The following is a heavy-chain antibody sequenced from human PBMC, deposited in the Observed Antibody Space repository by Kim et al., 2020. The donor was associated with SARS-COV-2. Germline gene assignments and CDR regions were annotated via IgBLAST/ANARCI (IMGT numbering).Heavy chain of an antibody. Sequence: GGSLRLSCAASGFIFSGYAIHWVRQAPGKGLEWVAVISYDGSSKHYADSVKGRFTISRDNSKDTLSLQMNSLRFEDTAMYYCARGTKGLPIDYWGQGTL. D-gene: IGHD2-8*01. CDR2: ISYDGSSK. V-gene: IGHV3-30*04. CDR1: GFIFSGYA. CDR3: ARGTKGLPIDY. J-gene: IGHJ4*02.